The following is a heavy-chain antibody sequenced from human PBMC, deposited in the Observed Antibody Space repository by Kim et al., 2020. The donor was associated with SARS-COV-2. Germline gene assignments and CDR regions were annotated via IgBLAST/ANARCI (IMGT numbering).Heavy chain of an antibody. D-gene: IGHD2-2*01. V-gene: IGHV3-23*01. CDR3: AKDFYQLLKSPFDY. J-gene: IGHJ4*02. Sequence: ADSVKGRFTISRDNSKNTLYLQMNSLRAEDTAVYYCAKDFYQLLKSPFDYCGQGTLVTVSS.